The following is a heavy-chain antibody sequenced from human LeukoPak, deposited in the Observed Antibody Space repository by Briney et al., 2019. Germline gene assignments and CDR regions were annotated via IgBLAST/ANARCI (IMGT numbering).Heavy chain of an antibody. V-gene: IGHV4-34*01. CDR3: ARSADLDVYYDFWSGYRY. CDR2: INHSGST. J-gene: IGHJ4*02. Sequence: SSETLSLTCAVYGGSFSGYYWSWIRQPPGKGLEWIGEINHSGSTNYNPPLKSRVTISVDTSKNQFSLKLSSVTAADTAVYYCARSADLDVYYDFWSGYRYWGQGTLVTVSS. CDR1: GGSFSGYY. D-gene: IGHD3-3*01.